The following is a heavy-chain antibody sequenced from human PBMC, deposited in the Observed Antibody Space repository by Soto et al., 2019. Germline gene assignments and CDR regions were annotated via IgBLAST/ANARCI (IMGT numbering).Heavy chain of an antibody. Sequence: EVHLVESGGGLVQPGGSLRLSCAASGFTFSSYSLNWVRQAPGKGLEWVSYITSSGTTVYYADSVRGRFTISSDNAKNSLYLQMNSLRDDDTAVYYCARGSSNWAYYFDFWGQGTLVTVSS. CDR2: ITSSGTTV. D-gene: IGHD6-13*01. CDR3: ARGSSNWAYYFDF. CDR1: GFTFSSYS. V-gene: IGHV3-48*02. J-gene: IGHJ4*02.